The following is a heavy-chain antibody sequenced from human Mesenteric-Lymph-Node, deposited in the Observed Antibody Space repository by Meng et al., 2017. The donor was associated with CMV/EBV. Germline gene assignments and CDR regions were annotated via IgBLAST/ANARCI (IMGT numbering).Heavy chain of an antibody. V-gene: IGHV4-59*01. Sequence: GSLRLSCTISGGSISTYFWNWIRQPPGKGLEWIGYIYYSGSTNYNPSLKSRVTISVDTSKNQFSLKLSSVTAADTAVYYCARQINNCFDPWGQGTLVTVSS. CDR1: GGSISTYF. CDR3: ARQINNCFDP. CDR2: IYYSGST. J-gene: IGHJ5*02.